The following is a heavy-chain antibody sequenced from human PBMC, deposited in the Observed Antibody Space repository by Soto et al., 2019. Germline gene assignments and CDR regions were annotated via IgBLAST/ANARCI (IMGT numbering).Heavy chain of an antibody. CDR1: GFTFNSHI. CDR3: ARGRYCNKSSCYSYYYLYDMDV. J-gene: IGHJ6*02. Sequence: QVQLVESGGGVVQPGRSPRLSCVASGFTFNSHIMHWVRQAPGKGLEWVAVISNDGNNKYYADSVRGRFTISRDNSKNTLYLQMNSLRAVDTAVYYCARGRYCNKSSCYSYYYLYDMDVWGHGTTVTVSS. D-gene: IGHD2-8*01. V-gene: IGHV3-30-3*01. CDR2: ISNDGNNK.